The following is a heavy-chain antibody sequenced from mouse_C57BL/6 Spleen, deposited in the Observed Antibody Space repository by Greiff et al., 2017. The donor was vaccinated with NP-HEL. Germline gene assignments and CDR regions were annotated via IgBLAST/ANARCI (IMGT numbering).Heavy chain of an antibody. CDR3: AKGSCYFLYCYAVDY. V-gene: IGHV2-4*01. J-gene: IGHJ4*01. Sequence: QVQLQQSGPGLVQPSPSLSITCTASGFSLTSYGVHWVRQPPGKGLEWMGVIWSGGSTDYNAAFISSLSISKDNSKSQGFVKMNSLRADDTAIYYCAKGSCYFLYCYAVDYWGQGTSVTVSS. CDR1: GFSLTSYG. CDR2: IWSGGST. D-gene: IGHD1-1*01.